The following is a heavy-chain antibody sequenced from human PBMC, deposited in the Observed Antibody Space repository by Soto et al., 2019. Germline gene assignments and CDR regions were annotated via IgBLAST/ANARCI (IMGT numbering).Heavy chain of an antibody. D-gene: IGHD6-6*01. CDR1: GYAFSDHG. CDR2: ISAYNGNT. Sequence: QVRLVLSGVELKKPGASMKVSCKASGYAFSDHGISWVRQAPGQGLEWIGWISAYNGNTNYAQKFQGRVTVTTDASTATAYMEVRSLTSDDTAVYYCARDHRYSSSFFDSWSQGTLITVSS. J-gene: IGHJ4*02. V-gene: IGHV1-18*04. CDR3: ARDHRYSSSFFDS.